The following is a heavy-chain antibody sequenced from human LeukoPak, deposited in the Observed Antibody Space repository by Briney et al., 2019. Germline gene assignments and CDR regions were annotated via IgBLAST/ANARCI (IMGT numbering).Heavy chain of an antibody. CDR3: ARDLGPSYYYMDV. CDR2: IYYSGST. J-gene: IGHJ6*03. V-gene: IGHV4-59*01. Sequence: PSETLSLTCTVSGGSISSFYGSWIRQPPGKGLEWIGYIYYSGSTNYNPSLKSRVTISVDTSKNQFSLKLSSVTAADTAVYYCARDLGPSYYYMDVWGKGTTVTVSS. CDR1: GGSISSFY.